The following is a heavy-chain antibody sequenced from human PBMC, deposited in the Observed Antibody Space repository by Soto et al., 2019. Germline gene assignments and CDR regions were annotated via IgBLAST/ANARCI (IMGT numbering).Heavy chain of an antibody. J-gene: IGHJ4*02. CDR3: TRAPRGIIVAPDY. Sequence: SETLSLTCTVSGGSISSGDYYWSWIRQPPGKGLEWIGYIYYSGSTYYNPSLKSRVTISVDTSKNQFSLKLSSVTAADTAVYYCTRAPRGIIVAPDYWGQGTLVTVS. CDR2: IYYSGST. CDR1: GGSISSGDYY. V-gene: IGHV4-30-4*01. D-gene: IGHD6-19*01.